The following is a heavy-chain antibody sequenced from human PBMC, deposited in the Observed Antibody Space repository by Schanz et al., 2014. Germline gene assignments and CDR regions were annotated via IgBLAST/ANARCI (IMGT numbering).Heavy chain of an antibody. CDR1: GFSVGNNY. CDR2: IYIGGNT. J-gene: IGHJ4*02. V-gene: IGHV3-66*01. D-gene: IGHD1-1*01. CDR3: AKIERNED. Sequence: EAHLVESGGGLVKPGGSLTLSCAASGFSVGNNYMNWVRQAPGKGLEWVSFIYIGGNTYYADSVKGRFTISRDNSKNTLYLQMNSLRAEDTAVYFCAKIERNEDWGQGTLVTVSS.